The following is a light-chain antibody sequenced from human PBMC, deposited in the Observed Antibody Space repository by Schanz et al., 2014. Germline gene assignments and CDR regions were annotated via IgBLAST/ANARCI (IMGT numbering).Light chain of an antibody. Sequence: QSALTQPPSASGSPGQSVTISCTGSSSDVGAYNYVSWYQLNPGKAPKLMIYDVSKRPSGVPDRFSGSKSGNTASLAITGLQAEDEADYYCSSYAGTNNFGVFGGGTKLTVL. CDR1: SSDVGAYNY. CDR3: SSYAGTNNFGV. CDR2: DVS. V-gene: IGLV2-8*01. J-gene: IGLJ3*02.